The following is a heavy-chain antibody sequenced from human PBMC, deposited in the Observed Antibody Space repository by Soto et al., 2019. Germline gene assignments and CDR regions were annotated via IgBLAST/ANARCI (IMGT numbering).Heavy chain of an antibody. J-gene: IGHJ6*03. V-gene: IGHV4-59*12. Sequence: SQTLSLTCTVAGGYISSYYWSRIRKPPGKGLEWIGEIYYSGSTNYNPSLKSRVTISVDTSKNQFSLKLSSVTAADTAVYYCARGIAARLNYYYYYMDVWGKGTTVTVSS. CDR3: ARGIAARLNYYYYYMDV. CDR1: GGYISSYY. CDR2: IYYSGST. D-gene: IGHD6-6*01.